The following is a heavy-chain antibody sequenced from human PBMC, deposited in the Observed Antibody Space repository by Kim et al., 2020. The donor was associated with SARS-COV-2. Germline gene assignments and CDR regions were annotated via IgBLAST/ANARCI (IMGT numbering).Heavy chain of an antibody. J-gene: IGHJ4*02. D-gene: IGHD3-3*01. Sequence: SETLSLTCTVSGGSISSSSYYWGWIRQPPGKGLEWIGSIYYSGSTYYNPSLKSRVTISVDTSKNQFSLKLSSVTAADTAVDYCARGGGPVLRFLEWFPYFDYWGQGTLVTVSS. CDR2: IYYSGST. CDR3: ARGGGPVLRFLEWFPYFDY. CDR1: GGSISSSSYY. V-gene: IGHV4-39*07.